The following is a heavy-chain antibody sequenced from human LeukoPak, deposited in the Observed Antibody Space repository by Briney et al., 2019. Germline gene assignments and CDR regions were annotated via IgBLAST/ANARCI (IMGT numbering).Heavy chain of an antibody. CDR2: IYYSGST. CDR1: GGSISSYY. V-gene: IGHV4-59*01. J-gene: IGHJ2*01. CDR3: ASRPLLWFGELFSANWYFDL. D-gene: IGHD3-10*01. Sequence: SETLSLTCTVSGGSISSYYWSWIRQPPGKGLEWLGYIYYSGSTNYNPSLKSRVTISVDTSKNQFSLKLSSVTAADTAVYYCASRPLLWFGELFSANWYFDLWGRGTLVTVSS.